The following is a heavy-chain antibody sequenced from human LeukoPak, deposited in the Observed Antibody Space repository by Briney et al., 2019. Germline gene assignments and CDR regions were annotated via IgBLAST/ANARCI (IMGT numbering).Heavy chain of an antibody. J-gene: IGHJ4*02. CDR3: AKERRALGYCSSTSCPGDY. CDR1: GFTFSSYA. CDR2: ISGSGGST. Sequence: GGSLRLSCAASGFTFSSYAMSWVRQAPGKGLEWVSAISGSGGSTYYADSVKGRFTISRDNSKNTLYLQMNSLRAEDTAVYYCAKERRALGYCSSTSCPGDYWGQGTLVTVSS. D-gene: IGHD2-2*01. V-gene: IGHV3-23*01.